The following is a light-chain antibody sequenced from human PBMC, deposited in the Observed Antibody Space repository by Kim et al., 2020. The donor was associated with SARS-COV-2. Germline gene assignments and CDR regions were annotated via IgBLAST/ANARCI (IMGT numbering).Light chain of an antibody. CDR3: QVWDTDTDDYV. Sequence: SYELTQPPSVSVAPGQTARITCGGNNIGGHSVHWYQQKPGQAPVLVIYYDSDRPSGIPERFSGSKAATPATLTISTVEAGDEADYYCQVWDTDTDDYVFG. CDR2: YDS. CDR1: NIGGHS. J-gene: IGLJ1*01. V-gene: IGLV3-21*01.